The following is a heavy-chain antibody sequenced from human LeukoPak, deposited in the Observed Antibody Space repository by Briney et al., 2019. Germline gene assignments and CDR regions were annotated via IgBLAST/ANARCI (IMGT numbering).Heavy chain of an antibody. CDR2: IYHSGST. D-gene: IGHD3-16*01. CDR3: ASYAVSLRAEGYYFDY. CDR1: GYSISSGYY. V-gene: IGHV4-38-2*01. Sequence: SETLSLTCSVSGYSISSGYYWGWIRQPPGKGLEWIGSIYHSGSTYYNPSLKSRVTISVDTSKNQFSLKLSSVTAADTAVYYCASYAVSLRAEGYYFDYWGQGTLVTVSS. J-gene: IGHJ4*02.